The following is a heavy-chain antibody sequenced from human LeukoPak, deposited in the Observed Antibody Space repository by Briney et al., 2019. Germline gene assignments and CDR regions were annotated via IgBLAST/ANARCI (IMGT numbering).Heavy chain of an antibody. CDR3: ARWTTVTTSWFDP. J-gene: IGHJ5*02. Sequence: SETLSLTCTVSGGSISSGGYYWGWIRQHPGKGLEWIGYIYYSGSTYYNPSLKSRVIISVDTSKNQFSLKLSSVTAADTAVYYCARWTTVTTSWFDPWGQGTLVTVSS. CDR2: IYYSGST. D-gene: IGHD4-17*01. V-gene: IGHV4-31*03. CDR1: GGSISSGGYY.